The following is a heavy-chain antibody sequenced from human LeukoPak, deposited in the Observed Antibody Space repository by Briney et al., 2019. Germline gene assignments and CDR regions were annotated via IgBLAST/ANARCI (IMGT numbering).Heavy chain of an antibody. CDR1: GFTFSSYS. V-gene: IGHV3-21*01. Sequence: GGSLRLSCAASGFTFSSYSMNWVRQAPGKGLEWVSSISSGSSYIYYADSVKGRFTISRDNAKNSLYLQMNSLRAEDTAVYYCARLDYYDSSASDYWGQGTLVTVSS. D-gene: IGHD3-22*01. CDR3: ARLDYYDSSASDY. J-gene: IGHJ4*02. CDR2: ISSGSSYI.